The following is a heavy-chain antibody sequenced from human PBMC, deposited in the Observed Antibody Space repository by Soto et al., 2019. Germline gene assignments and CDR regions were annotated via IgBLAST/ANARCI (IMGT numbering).Heavy chain of an antibody. CDR3: ARAGSGCYYLLSGNYYYYGMDV. Sequence: ASVKVSCKASGYTFTSYGISWVRQAPGQGLEWMGWISAYNGNTNYALKLQGRVTMTTDTSTSTAYMELRSLRSDDTAVYYCARAGSGCYYLLSGNYYYYGMDVWGQGTTVTVSS. J-gene: IGHJ6*02. D-gene: IGHD1-26*01. V-gene: IGHV1-18*01. CDR1: GYTFTSYG. CDR2: ISAYNGNT.